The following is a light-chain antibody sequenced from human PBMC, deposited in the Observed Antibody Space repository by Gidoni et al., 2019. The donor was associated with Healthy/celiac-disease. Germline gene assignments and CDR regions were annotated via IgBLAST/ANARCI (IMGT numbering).Light chain of an antibody. J-gene: IGKJ1*01. CDR2: GAS. V-gene: IGKV3-20*01. CDR3: QQYGSSHPRT. CDR1: PSVSSSY. Sequence: IVLTQSPGTLSLSPGERATLSCRASPSVSSSYLAWYQQKPGQAPRLLIYGASSSATGIPDRFSGSVSGTDFALTISRLEREVVAVDYGQQYGSSHPRTFGQGTKVEIK.